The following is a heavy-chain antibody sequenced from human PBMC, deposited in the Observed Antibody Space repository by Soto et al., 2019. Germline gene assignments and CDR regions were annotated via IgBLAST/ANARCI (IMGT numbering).Heavy chain of an antibody. D-gene: IGHD3-22*01. V-gene: IGHV2-5*02. CDR3: AHRLRYRMGYSWDAFDI. Sequence: QITLKESGPPLVKPTQTLTLTCTFSGFSLSTSGVGVGWIRQPPGKALEWLALIYWDGNKRYSPSLKSRLPSPKDPPKNRVVHTSTNMDPVHTAKYYCAHRLRYRMGYSWDAFDIRGQGTLVTGSS. J-gene: IGHJ3*02. CDR2: IYWDGNK. CDR1: GFSLSTSGVG.